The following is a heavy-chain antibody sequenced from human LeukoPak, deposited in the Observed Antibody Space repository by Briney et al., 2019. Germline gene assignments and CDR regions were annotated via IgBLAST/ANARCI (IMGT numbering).Heavy chain of an antibody. V-gene: IGHV3-30*03. CDR2: ISYNGVNK. CDR3: ARARTSWHGASIDY. D-gene: IGHD1-14*01. Sequence: GRSLRLSCTASGFNFSGHAMHWVRQTPGKGLEWVAVISYNGVNKNYGDSVTGRFTISRDNSRNTVHGQMDSLRSEDTAVCYCARARTSWHGASIDYWGQGTLVTVSS. CDR1: GFNFSGHA. J-gene: IGHJ4*02.